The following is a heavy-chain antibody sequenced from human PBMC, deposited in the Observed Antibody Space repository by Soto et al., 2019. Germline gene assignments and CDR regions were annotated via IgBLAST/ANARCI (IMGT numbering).Heavy chain of an antibody. V-gene: IGHV2-5*01. Sequence: SAPTLVNPTHTLTLTCTFSGFSLSTTGVGVSWIRQPPGKALEWLALIYLHDDKRYSPYLKSRLTITKDTSKNQVVLTMTNMDPVDTATYYCAHRGGAAVGLYYFDYWGQGALVTVSS. CDR1: GFSLSTTGVG. CDR3: AHRGGAAVGLYYFDY. CDR2: IYLHDDK. J-gene: IGHJ4*02. D-gene: IGHD6-13*01.